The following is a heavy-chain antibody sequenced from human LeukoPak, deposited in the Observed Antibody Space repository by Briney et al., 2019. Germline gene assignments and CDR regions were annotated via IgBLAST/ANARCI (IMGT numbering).Heavy chain of an antibody. Sequence: GDSLKISCKASGYIFTTYWIAWVRQMPGKGLEYMGRIYPGDSDTRYSPSFQGQVTISADESITTAYLQWSSLEASDTAVYYCSRHENSYGSGGYYDSWGQGTLVTVS. CDR1: GYIFTTYW. CDR2: IYPGDSDT. V-gene: IGHV5-51*01. J-gene: IGHJ4*02. CDR3: SRHENSYGSGGYYDS. D-gene: IGHD3-10*01.